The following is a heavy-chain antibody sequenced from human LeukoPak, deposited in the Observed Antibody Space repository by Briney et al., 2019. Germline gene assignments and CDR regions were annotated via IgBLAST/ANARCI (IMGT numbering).Heavy chain of an antibody. D-gene: IGHD3-3*01. CDR1: GYTFTGYY. Sequence: ASVKVSCTASGYTFTGYYMHWVRQAPGQGLEWMGWIDPNSGGTNYAQKFQGRVTMTRDTSISTAYMELSRLRSDDTAVYYCARSARRDFWSGYYIYWGQGTLVTVSS. CDR3: ARSARRDFWSGYYIY. CDR2: IDPNSGGT. V-gene: IGHV1-2*02. J-gene: IGHJ4*02.